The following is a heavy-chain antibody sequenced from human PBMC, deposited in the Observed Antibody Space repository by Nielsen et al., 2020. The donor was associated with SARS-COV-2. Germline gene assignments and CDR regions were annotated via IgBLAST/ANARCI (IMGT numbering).Heavy chain of an antibody. Sequence: WIRQPPGKGLEWIGYIYYSGSTNYNPSLKSRVTISVDTSKNQFSLKLSSVTAADTAVYYCARYLNTPVIVVVPAAMNAFDIWGQGTMVTVSS. V-gene: IGHV4-59*08. CDR3: ARYLNTPVIVVVPAAMNAFDI. D-gene: IGHD2-2*01. J-gene: IGHJ3*02. CDR2: IYYSGST.